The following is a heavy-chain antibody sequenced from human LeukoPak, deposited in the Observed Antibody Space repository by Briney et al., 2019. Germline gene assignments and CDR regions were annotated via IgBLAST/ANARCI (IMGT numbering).Heavy chain of an antibody. CDR3: ARHAIGTGSSWFPLGY. CDR1: GGSISSYY. CDR2: IYYSGST. J-gene: IGHJ4*02. D-gene: IGHD6-13*01. Sequence: PSETLSLTCTVSGGSISSYYWSWIRQPPGKGLEWIGYIYYSGSTNYNPSLKSRVTISVDTSKNQFSLKLSSVTAADTAVYYCARHAIGTGSSWFPLGYWGQGTLVTVSS. V-gene: IGHV4-59*08.